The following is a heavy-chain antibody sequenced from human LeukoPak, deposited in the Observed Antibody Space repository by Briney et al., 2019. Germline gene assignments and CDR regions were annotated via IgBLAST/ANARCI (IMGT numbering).Heavy chain of an antibody. D-gene: IGHD3-9*01. CDR2: INHSGST. CDR1: GGSFSGYY. CDR3: ARSPGYHPLDY. J-gene: IGHJ4*02. V-gene: IGHV4-34*01. Sequence: SETLSLTCAVYGGSFSGYYWSWIRQPPGKGLEWIGEINHSGSTNYNPSLKSRVTISVDTSKNQFSLKLSSVTAADTAVYYCARSPGYHPLDYWGQGTLVTVSS.